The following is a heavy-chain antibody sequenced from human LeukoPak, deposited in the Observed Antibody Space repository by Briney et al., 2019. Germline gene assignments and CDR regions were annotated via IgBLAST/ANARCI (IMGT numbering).Heavy chain of an antibody. V-gene: IGHV1-46*01. CDR1: GYTFTSYY. D-gene: IGHD6-13*01. Sequence: ASVKVSCKASGYTFTSYYMHWVRQAPGQGLEWMGIINPSGGSTSYAQKFQGRVTMTRDMSTSTVYMELSSLRSEDTAVYYCARAYELAAAGTVYYYYYMDVWGKGTTVTVSS. J-gene: IGHJ6*03. CDR2: INPSGGST. CDR3: ARAYELAAAGTVYYYYYMDV.